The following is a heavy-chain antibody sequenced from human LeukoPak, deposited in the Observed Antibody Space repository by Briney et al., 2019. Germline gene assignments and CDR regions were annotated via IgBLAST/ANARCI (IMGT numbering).Heavy chain of an antibody. J-gene: IGHJ4*02. Sequence: SDTLSLTCAVSGYSISSSNWWGWIRLPPGKGLEWVGYIHYSGSTYYNPSLKSRVTMSVDTSKNQFSLKLSSVTAADTAVYYCARWSVVTRGFDYWGQGTLVTVSS. CDR3: ARWSVVTRGFDY. V-gene: IGHV4-28*01. CDR2: IHYSGST. D-gene: IGHD4-23*01. CDR1: GYSISSSNW.